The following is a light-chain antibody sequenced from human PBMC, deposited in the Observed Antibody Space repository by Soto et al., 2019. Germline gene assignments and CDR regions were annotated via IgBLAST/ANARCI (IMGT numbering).Light chain of an antibody. J-gene: IGKJ1*01. Sequence: DILMTQSPSSVSASAGDRVTITCRASQSISRYLNWYQQKPGKAPKLLIYAASNLQSGVPSRFSGGGSETDFTLTISSLQPEDFATYYCQHSYTTPPWTFGQGTKVEIK. CDR1: QSISRY. CDR3: QHSYTTPPWT. V-gene: IGKV1-39*01. CDR2: AAS.